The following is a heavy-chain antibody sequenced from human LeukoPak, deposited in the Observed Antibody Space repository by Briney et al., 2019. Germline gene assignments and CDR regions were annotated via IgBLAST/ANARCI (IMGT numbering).Heavy chain of an antibody. V-gene: IGHV1-2*02. CDR3: ARDPPAKCSSTSCFTSYLGY. Sequence: ASVKVSCKPSGYTFTGYYMHWVRQAPGQGLEWMGWINPNSGGTNYAQKFQGRVTMTRDTSISTAYMELSRLRSDDTAVYYCARDPPAKCSSTSCFTSYLGYWGQGTLVTASS. D-gene: IGHD2-2*01. J-gene: IGHJ4*02. CDR1: GYTFTGYY. CDR2: INPNSGGT.